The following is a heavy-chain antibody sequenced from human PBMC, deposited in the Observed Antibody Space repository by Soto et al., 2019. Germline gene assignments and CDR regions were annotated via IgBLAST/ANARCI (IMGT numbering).Heavy chain of an antibody. J-gene: IGHJ4*02. Sequence: GGTLRLSCAASGFTFSDYYMSWIRQAPGKGLAWISYITSSGTTIYYAASVKGRFTISSDNAKNSLYLAMNSLRAEDTAVYYCAAGYLEHTVFDYCGQGTLATVSS. CDR3: AAGYLEHTVFDY. V-gene: IGHV3-11*01. CDR1: GFTFSDYY. CDR2: ITSSGTTI. D-gene: IGHD5-18*01.